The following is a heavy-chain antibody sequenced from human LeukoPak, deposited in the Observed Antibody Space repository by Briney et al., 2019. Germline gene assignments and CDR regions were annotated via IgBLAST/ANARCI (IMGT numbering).Heavy chain of an antibody. V-gene: IGHV3-23*01. CDR2: ITGSGGTT. CDR1: GFTFNSYA. Sequence: GGSLRLSCAASGFTFNSYAMSWVRQAAGKGLEWVSAITGSGGTTYYADSVKGRFTISRDNSKNTLYLQMNSLRVEDTAVYYCAKDQLNGWAAGTNDYWGQGTLVTVSS. CDR3: AKDQLNGWAAGTNDY. J-gene: IGHJ4*02. D-gene: IGHD6-13*01.